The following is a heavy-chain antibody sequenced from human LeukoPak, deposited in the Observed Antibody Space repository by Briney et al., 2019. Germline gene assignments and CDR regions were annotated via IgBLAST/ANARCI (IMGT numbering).Heavy chain of an antibody. Sequence: SETLSLTCAVSGGSISSGGYSWSWIRQPPGKGLEWIGYIYYSGSTNYNPSLKSRVTISVDTSKNQFSLKLSSVTAADTAVYYCARERSYSNYGGRWFDPWGQGTLVTVSS. J-gene: IGHJ5*02. V-gene: IGHV4-61*08. D-gene: IGHD4-11*01. CDR3: ARERSYSNYGGRWFDP. CDR2: IYYSGST. CDR1: GGSISSGGYS.